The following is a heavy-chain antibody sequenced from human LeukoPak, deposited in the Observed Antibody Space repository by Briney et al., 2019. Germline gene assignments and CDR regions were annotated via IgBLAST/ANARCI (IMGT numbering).Heavy chain of an antibody. J-gene: IGHJ4*02. CDR1: GFTFSSYA. D-gene: IGHD3-3*01. V-gene: IGHV3-23*01. Sequence: GGSLRLSCAASGFTFSSYAMSWVRQAPGKGLEWVSAISGSGGSTYYADSVKGRFTISRDNSKNTLYLQMNSLRAEDTAVYYCAKGGGFWSGYYTNYWGQGTLVTVSS. CDR3: AKGGGFWSGYYTNY. CDR2: ISGSGGST.